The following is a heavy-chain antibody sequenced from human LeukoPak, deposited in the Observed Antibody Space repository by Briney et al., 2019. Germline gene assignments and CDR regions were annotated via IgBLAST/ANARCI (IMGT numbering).Heavy chain of an antibody. D-gene: IGHD2-2*01. J-gene: IGHJ3*02. CDR2: FDPDDGET. CDR1: GYTLTEFS. Sequence: ASVKVSCKVSGYTLTEFSMHWVRQAPGKGLEWMGGFDPDDGETIYAQKFQGRVTTTEDTSTDTAYMEVSSLRSEDTAVYYCATPSAYCSTTSCSDVFDIWGQGTKVTVSS. CDR3: ATPSAYCSTTSCSDVFDI. V-gene: IGHV1-24*01.